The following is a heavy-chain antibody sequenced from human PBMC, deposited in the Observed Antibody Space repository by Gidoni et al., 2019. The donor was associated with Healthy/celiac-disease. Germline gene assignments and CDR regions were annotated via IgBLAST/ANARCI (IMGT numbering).Heavy chain of an antibody. J-gene: IGHJ4*02. D-gene: IGHD3-10*01. CDR3: AKGLLWFRELCCFDY. CDR2: ISCSGGST. Sequence: EVQLLESGGGLVPPGGSLRLSCAAAGITFSSYAMSWVRQAPGKGLAWVSAISCSGGSTYYADSVKARFTISRDNSKNTLYLQMNRLRAEDTSVYYCAKGLLWFRELCCFDYWGQGTLVTVSS. CDR1: GITFSSYA. V-gene: IGHV3-23*01.